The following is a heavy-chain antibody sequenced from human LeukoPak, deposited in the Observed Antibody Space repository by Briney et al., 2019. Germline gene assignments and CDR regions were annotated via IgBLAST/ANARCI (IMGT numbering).Heavy chain of an antibody. CDR1: GFNFRGCA. D-gene: IGHD3-10*01. J-gene: IGHJ4*02. CDR2: ISGRGETT. Sequence: GSLRLSCAASGFNFRGCAMSWVRQGPGKGLEWVAGISGRGETTFYADSVKGRFTISRDNSNNTLFLQVNSLRAEDTAVYYCAKDVIRGDISYFESWGQGTLVAVSS. CDR3: AKDVIRGDISYFES. V-gene: IGHV3-23*01.